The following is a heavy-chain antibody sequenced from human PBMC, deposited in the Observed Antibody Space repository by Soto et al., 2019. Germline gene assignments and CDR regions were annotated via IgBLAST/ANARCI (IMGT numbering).Heavy chain of an antibody. CDR1: GFTFGDYA. CDR2: IRSKVYGGTT. V-gene: IGHV3-49*03. Sequence: EEQLVESGGGSVQPGRSLRLSCTGSGFTFGDYAVTWFRQAPGKGLEWVGFIRSKVYGGTTEYAASVAGRFSISRDDSKSIAYLQMDSLRIEDTALYFCTRDWRVTVTTTVLWGQGTLVTVS. J-gene: IGHJ4*02. CDR3: TRDWRVTVTTTVL. D-gene: IGHD4-17*01.